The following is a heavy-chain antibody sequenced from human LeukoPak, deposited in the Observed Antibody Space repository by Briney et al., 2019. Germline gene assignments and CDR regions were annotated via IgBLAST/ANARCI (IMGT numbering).Heavy chain of an antibody. J-gene: IGHJ5*02. CDR1: GRSFSGYY. CDR3: ARGRYGSGSYYKGWFDP. D-gene: IGHD3-10*01. CDR2: INHSGST. Sequence: SETLSLTCAVYGRSFSGYYWSWIRQPPGKGREWNGEINHSGSTNYNPSLKSRVTISVDTSKNQFSLKLSSVTAADTAVYYCARGRYGSGSYYKGWFDPWGQGTLVTVSS. V-gene: IGHV4-34*01.